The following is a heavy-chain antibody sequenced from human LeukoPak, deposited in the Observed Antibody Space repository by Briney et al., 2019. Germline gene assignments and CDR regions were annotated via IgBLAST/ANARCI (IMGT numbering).Heavy chain of an antibody. Sequence: GGSLRLSCTVSGFTVSSNSMSWVRQTPGKGLEWVSFIYSAGSTHYSDSVKGRFTISIDNSKNTLYLQMNSLRAEDTAVYYCSGDWWGNYWGQGTLVTVSS. CDR3: SGDWWGNY. V-gene: IGHV3-53*03. D-gene: IGHD3-16*01. J-gene: IGHJ4*02. CDR2: IYSAGST. CDR1: GFTVSSNS.